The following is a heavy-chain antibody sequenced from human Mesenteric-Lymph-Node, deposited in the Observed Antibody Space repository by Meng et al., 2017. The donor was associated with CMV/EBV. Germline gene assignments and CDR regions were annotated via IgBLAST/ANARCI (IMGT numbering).Heavy chain of an antibody. CDR1: GFTFSASV. D-gene: IGHD6-13*01. J-gene: IGHJ4*02. V-gene: IGHV3-33*01. CDR3: GRGGQSSSRSSLPN. Sequence: GESLKISCTGSGFTFSASVMHWVRQAPGKGLEWVAYRYYGGRDEKYGESVKGRFTISRDNAKNSLDLQMNSLRDEDTAVYYCGRGGQSSSRSSLPNWGQGTLVTVSS. CDR2: RYYGGRDE.